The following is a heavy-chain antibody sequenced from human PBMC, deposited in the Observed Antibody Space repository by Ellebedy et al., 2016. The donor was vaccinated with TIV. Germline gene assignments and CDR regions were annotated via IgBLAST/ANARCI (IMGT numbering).Heavy chain of an antibody. J-gene: IGHJ4*02. CDR1: GYTFTGYY. CDR2: INPNSGGT. CDR3: ARVWPGIAAADY. Sequence: AASVKVFCKASGYTFTGYYMHWVRQAPGQGLEWMGWINPNSGGTNYAQKFQGRVTMTRDTSISTAYMELSRLRSDDTAMYYCARVWPGIAAADYWGQGTLVTVSS. D-gene: IGHD6-13*01. V-gene: IGHV1-2*02.